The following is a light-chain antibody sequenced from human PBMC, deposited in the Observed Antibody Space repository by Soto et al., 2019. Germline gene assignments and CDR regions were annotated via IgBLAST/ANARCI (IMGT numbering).Light chain of an antibody. Sequence: EIVLTQSPATLSLSPGEGATLSCRASQSVGSFLVWYQHRPGQSPRLLIYDASNRATGITARFSGSGSGTDFTLTISSLQPDDFAVYYCQQRSNWPPSFGQGTKLEIK. V-gene: IGKV3-11*01. CDR2: DAS. CDR3: QQRSNWPPS. J-gene: IGKJ2*01. CDR1: QSVGSF.